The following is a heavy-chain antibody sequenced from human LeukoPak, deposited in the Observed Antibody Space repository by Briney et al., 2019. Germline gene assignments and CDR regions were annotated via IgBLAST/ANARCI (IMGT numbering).Heavy chain of an antibody. CDR3: AKDVEGGSGSYYTTSFDS. V-gene: IGHV3-7*05. D-gene: IGHD3-10*01. CDR2: IKQDGSEK. J-gene: IGHJ4*02. Sequence: GGSLRLSCAAAGFTFSSNWMSWVRQAPGKGLQWVANIKQDGSEKYYVDSVKGRFTISRDNAKKSLYLQMNSLRGEDTAVYYCAKDVEGGSGSYYTTSFDSWGQGTLVTVSS. CDR1: GFTFSSNW.